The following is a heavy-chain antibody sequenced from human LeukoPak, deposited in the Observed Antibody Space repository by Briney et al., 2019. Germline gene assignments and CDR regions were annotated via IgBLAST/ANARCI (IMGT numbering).Heavy chain of an antibody. CDR3: ATGKYCSGGSCYPLDY. J-gene: IGHJ4*02. Sequence: VASVKASCKVSGYTLTELSMHWVRQAPGKGLEWMGGFDPEDGETIYAQKFQGRVTMTEDTSTGTAYMELSSLRSEDTAVYYCATGKYCSGGSCYPLDYWGQGTLVTVSS. CDR2: FDPEDGET. V-gene: IGHV1-24*01. D-gene: IGHD2-15*01. CDR1: GYTLTELS.